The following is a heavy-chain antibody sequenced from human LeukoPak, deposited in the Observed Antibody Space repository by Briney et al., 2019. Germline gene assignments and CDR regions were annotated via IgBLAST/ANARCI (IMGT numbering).Heavy chain of an antibody. Sequence: PSETLSLTCTVSGGSISSNNYYWDWIRQPPRKGLEWIGSIYYSGSTYYNPSLKSRVTISVDTSKNQFSLKLSSVTAADTAVYYCANRMDTAMVRGYRGADYWGQGTLVTVSS. CDR2: IYYSGST. V-gene: IGHV4-39*01. CDR3: ANRMDTAMVRGYRGADY. D-gene: IGHD5-18*01. CDR1: GGSISSNNYY. J-gene: IGHJ4*02.